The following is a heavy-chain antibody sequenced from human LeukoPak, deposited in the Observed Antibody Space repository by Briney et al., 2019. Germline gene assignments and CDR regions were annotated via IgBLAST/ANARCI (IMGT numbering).Heavy chain of an antibody. V-gene: IGHV3-74*01. CDR1: GFTFSNYW. Sequence: GGSLRLSCAASGFTFSNYWMHWVRQTPGKGLVWVSRISSDGSSTSYADSVRGRFTISRDNAKNTLYLQMNSQRAEDPAVYYCARETNYAFDIWGQGTMVTVSS. CDR2: ISSDGSST. J-gene: IGHJ3*02. CDR3: ARETNYAFDI. D-gene: IGHD1-1*01.